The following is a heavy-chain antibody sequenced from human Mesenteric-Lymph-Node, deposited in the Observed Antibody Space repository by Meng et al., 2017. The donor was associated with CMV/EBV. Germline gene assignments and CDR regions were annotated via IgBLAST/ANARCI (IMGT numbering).Heavy chain of an antibody. Sequence: SETLSLTCTVSGGSISSSSYYWGWIRQPPGKGLEWIGSIYYSGSTYYNPSLKSRVTISVDTSKNQFSLKLSSVTAADTAVYYCARRWVNGASNAFDIWGQGTMVTVSS. J-gene: IGHJ3*02. V-gene: IGHV4-39*07. CDR3: ARRWVNGASNAFDI. CDR1: GGSISSSSYY. CDR2: IYYSGST. D-gene: IGHD2-8*01.